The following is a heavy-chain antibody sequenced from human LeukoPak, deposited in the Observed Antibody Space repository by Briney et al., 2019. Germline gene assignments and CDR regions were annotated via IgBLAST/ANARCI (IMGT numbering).Heavy chain of an antibody. CDR3: ARRGAVYAGNDFDY. CDR1: GGSISSGGYS. D-gene: IGHD4-23*01. J-gene: IGHJ4*02. CDR2: IYHSGST. V-gene: IGHV4-30-2*01. Sequence: SETLSLTCAVSGGSISSGGYSWSWIRQPPGKGLEWIGYIYHSGSTYYNPSLKSRVTISVDRSKNQFSLKLSSVTAADTAVYYCARRGAVYAGNDFDYWGQGTLVSVST.